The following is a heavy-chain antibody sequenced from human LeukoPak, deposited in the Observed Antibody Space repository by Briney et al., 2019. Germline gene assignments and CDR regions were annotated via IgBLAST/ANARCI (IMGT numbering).Heavy chain of an antibody. CDR2: IIPIFGTA. J-gene: IGHJ5*02. V-gene: IGHV1-69*13. Sequence: SVKVSCKASGGTFSSYAISWVRQAPGQGLEWMGGIIPIFGTANYAQKFQGRVTITADESTSTAYMELSSLRSEDTAVYYCASSPMDRGVFDPWGQGTLVTVSS. CDR1: GGTFSSYA. D-gene: IGHD3-10*01. CDR3: ASSPMDRGVFDP.